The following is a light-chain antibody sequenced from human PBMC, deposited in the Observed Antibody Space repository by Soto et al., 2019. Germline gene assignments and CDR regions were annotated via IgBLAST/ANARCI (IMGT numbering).Light chain of an antibody. V-gene: IGKV3D-20*02. Sequence: EIVWPQSPGTLSLSQGERATLSCRASQSVSSSCLAWSQQNPGQAPRLLIYGASSRATGIPARFSGSGSGTDFTLTISSLEPEEWAVYDCQQRSNWPITVGQVTRREIK. J-gene: IGKJ5*01. CDR3: QQRSNWPIT. CDR2: GAS. CDR1: QSVSSSC.